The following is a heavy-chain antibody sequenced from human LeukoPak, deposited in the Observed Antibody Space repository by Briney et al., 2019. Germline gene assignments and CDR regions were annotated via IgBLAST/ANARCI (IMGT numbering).Heavy chain of an antibody. V-gene: IGHV3-30*18. D-gene: IGHD3-22*01. CDR2: ISYDGSNK. CDR3: AKDLQSRGYDY. Sequence: PGGSLRLSCAASGFTFSSYGMHWVRQAPGKGLEWVAVISYDGSNKYYADSVKGRFTISRDNSKNTLYLQMNSLRAEDTAVYYCAKDLQSRGYDYWGQGTLVTVSS. J-gene: IGHJ4*02. CDR1: GFTFSSYG.